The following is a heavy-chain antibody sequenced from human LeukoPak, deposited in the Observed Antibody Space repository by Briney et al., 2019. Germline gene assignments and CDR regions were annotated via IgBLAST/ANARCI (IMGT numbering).Heavy chain of an antibody. CDR2: INPGLGST. J-gene: IGHJ3*02. V-gene: IGHV1-46*01. CDR3: ARDQQWLVTGEDAFDI. CDR1: GYTFTGYY. Sequence: GASVKVSCKASGYTFTGYYMHWVRQAPGQGLEWMGIINPGLGSTSYAQKFQGRVTMTRDTSTSTVYMELSGLRYEDTAVYYCARDQQWLVTGEDAFDIWGQGTLVSVSS. D-gene: IGHD6-19*01.